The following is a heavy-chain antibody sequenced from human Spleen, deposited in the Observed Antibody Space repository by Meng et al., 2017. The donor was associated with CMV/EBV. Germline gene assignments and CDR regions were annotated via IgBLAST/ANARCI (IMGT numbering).Heavy chain of an antibody. CDR2: INPSGGST. D-gene: IGHD6-19*01. V-gene: IGHV1-46*01. Sequence: ASVKVSCKASGYTFTNYYLHWVRQAPGQGPEWMGIINPSGGSTSYAQQFQGRVTMTSDTSTSTVYMELSSLRSEDTAVYYCAKTVAGLWGFDYWGQGTLVTVSS. CDR3: AKTVAGLWGFDY. CDR1: GYTFTNYY. J-gene: IGHJ4*02.